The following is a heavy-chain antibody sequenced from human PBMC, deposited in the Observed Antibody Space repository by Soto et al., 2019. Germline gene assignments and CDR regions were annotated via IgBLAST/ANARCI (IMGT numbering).Heavy chain of an antibody. V-gene: IGHV4-59*01. Sequence: ETLSLTCTVSGGSISSSYWSWIRQPPGKGLEWIGYVHHSGSTNYNPSLKSRVTVSIDTSKNQFSLKLSSVTAADTAVYYCASPTRYSSGWYYFDYWGQGTLVTVSS. CDR1: GGSISSSY. J-gene: IGHJ4*02. D-gene: IGHD6-19*01. CDR2: VHHSGST. CDR3: ASPTRYSSGWYYFDY.